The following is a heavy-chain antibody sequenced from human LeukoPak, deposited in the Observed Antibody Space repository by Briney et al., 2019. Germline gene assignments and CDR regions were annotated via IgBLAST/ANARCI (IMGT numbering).Heavy chain of an antibody. D-gene: IGHD2-2*02. V-gene: IGHV1-18*01. Sequence: ASVKVSCKASGYTFTSYGISWVRQAPGQGLEWMGWISAYNGNTNYAQKLQGRVTMTRDTSISTAYMELSRLRSDDTAVYYCARVPSSGYIDYWGQGTLVTVSS. CDR2: ISAYNGNT. CDR3: ARVPSSGYIDY. J-gene: IGHJ4*02. CDR1: GYTFTSYG.